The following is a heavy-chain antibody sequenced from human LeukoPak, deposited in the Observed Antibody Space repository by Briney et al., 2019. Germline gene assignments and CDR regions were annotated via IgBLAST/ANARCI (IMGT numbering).Heavy chain of an antibody. V-gene: IGHV1-69*13. CDR2: IIPIFGTA. CDR1: GGTFRNYA. D-gene: IGHD3-22*01. CDR3: ARGWDYDSGGRPTAYVY. J-gene: IGHJ4*02. Sequence: ASVKVSCKASGGTFRNYAINWVRQAPGPGLEWMGGIIPIFGTANYAQKFQGRVTITADESTSTVYMELNSLKSEDTAVYYCARGWDYDSGGRPTAYVYWGPGTLVTVSS.